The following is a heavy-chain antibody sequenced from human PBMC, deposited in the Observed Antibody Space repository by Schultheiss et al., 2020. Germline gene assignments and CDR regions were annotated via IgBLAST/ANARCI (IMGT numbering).Heavy chain of an antibody. V-gene: IGHV4-34*01. D-gene: IGHD2-15*01. Sequence: SQTLSLTCAVYGGSFSGYYWSWIRQPPGKGLEWIGEINHSGSTNYNPSLKSRVTISVDTSKNQFSLKLSSVTAADTAVYYCARGEISIVVVVAATYYFDYWGEGTLVIVVS. CDR2: INHSGST. CDR3: ARGEISIVVVVAATYYFDY. J-gene: IGHJ4*02. CDR1: GGSFSGYY.